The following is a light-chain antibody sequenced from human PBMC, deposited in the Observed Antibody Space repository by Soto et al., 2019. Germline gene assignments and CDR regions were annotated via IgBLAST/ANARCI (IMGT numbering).Light chain of an antibody. CDR3: QHYNTYWT. J-gene: IGKJ1*01. Sequence: DIQMTQSPSTLSASVGDRVTITCRASQNINWYLAWYQQKPGKAPKLLISEAASLPRGVPSRFSGSGSRTEFTLTISSLQPDDFATYYCQHYNTYWTFGQGTKLDIK. CDR1: QNINWY. CDR2: EAA. V-gene: IGKV1-5*03.